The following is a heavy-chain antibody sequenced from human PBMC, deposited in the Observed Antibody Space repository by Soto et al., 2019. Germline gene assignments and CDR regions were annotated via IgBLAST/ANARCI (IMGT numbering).Heavy chain of an antibody. CDR3: AKGGGDYGSGSYWYYFDS. J-gene: IGHJ4*02. Sequence: QVRLVESGGGVVQPGRSLRLSCAASGFTFRSYVMHWVRQAPGKGLVWVSVISYDGNNLYYADAVKGRFTISRDNSKNTLYLQMNRLRAEDTGVYYCAKGGGDYGSGSYWYYFDSWGQGSLVTVSS. CDR2: ISYDGNNL. D-gene: IGHD3-10*01. V-gene: IGHV3-30*18. CDR1: GFTFRSYV.